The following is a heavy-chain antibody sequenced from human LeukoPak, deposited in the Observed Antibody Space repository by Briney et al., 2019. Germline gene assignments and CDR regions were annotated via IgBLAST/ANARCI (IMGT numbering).Heavy chain of an antibody. Sequence: GASVKVSCKASGYTFTGYYMHWVRQAPGQGLEWMGWINPNSGGTNYAQKFQGRVTMTRDTSISTAYMELSRLRSDDTAVYYCARDHYGSSGYYFDYWGQGTLVTVSS. CDR1: GYTFTGYY. J-gene: IGHJ4*02. D-gene: IGHD3-22*01. CDR3: ARDHYGSSGYYFDY. V-gene: IGHV1-2*02. CDR2: INPNSGGT.